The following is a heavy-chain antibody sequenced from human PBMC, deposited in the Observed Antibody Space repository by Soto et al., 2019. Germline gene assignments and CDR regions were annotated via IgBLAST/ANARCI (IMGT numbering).Heavy chain of an antibody. Sequence: EVQLVESGGGLVQPGRSLRLSCTASGFTFGDYAMSWFRQAPGKGLEWVGFIRSKAYGGTTEYAASVKGRFTISRDDSKSIAYLQMNSLKTEDTAVYYCTREVTTDEGHFDYWGQGTLVTVSS. J-gene: IGHJ4*02. V-gene: IGHV3-49*03. CDR1: GFTFGDYA. D-gene: IGHD4-17*01. CDR2: IRSKAYGGTT. CDR3: TREVTTDEGHFDY.